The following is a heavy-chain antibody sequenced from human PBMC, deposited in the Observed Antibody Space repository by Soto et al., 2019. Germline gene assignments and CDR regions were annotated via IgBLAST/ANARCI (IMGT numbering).Heavy chain of an antibody. Sequence: SGPTLVNPTQTLTLTCGCSGFSISADGVGVGWIRQPPGKALEWLAILYWDDDKRYSPSLNSRLTITKDTSRNQVVLTMTNVDPVDTATYFCAHSRRRASCGGGNCYPFDSWGQ. J-gene: IGHJ4*02. V-gene: IGHV2-5*02. D-gene: IGHD2-15*01. CDR3: AHSRRRASCGGGNCYPFDS. CDR1: GFSISADGVG. CDR2: LYWDDDK.